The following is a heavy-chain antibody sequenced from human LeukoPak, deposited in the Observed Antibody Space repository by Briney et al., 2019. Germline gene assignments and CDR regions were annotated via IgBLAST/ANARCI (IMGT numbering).Heavy chain of an antibody. Sequence: GGSLRLSCAASGFTFDDYGMSWVRQAPGKGLEWVSGINWNGGSTGYADSVKGRFTISRDNAKNSLYLQMNSLRAEDTALYYCARGGGGYQLLYKGDYFDYWGQGTLVTVSS. CDR1: GFTFDDYG. V-gene: IGHV3-20*04. D-gene: IGHD2-2*02. J-gene: IGHJ4*02. CDR3: ARGGGGYQLLYKGDYFDY. CDR2: INWNGGST.